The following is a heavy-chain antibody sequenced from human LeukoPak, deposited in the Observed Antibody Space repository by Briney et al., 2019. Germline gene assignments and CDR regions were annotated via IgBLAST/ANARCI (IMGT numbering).Heavy chain of an antibody. CDR1: GGSISSYY. D-gene: IGHD6-19*01. J-gene: IGHJ4*02. CDR2: IYYSGST. CDR3: ARLIAVAGSYYFDY. V-gene: IGHV4-59*01. Sequence: SETLSLTCTVSGGSISSYYWSWIRQPPGKGLEWIGYIYYSGSTHYNPSLKSRVTISVDTSKNQFSLKLSSVTAADTAVYYCARLIAVAGSYYFDYWGQGTLVNVSS.